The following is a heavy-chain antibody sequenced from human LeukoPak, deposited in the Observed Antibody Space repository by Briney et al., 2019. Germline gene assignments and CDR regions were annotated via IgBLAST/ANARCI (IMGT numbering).Heavy chain of an antibody. V-gene: IGHV4-59*01. CDR1: GGSISNYY. J-gene: IGHJ3*02. D-gene: IGHD3-22*01. Sequence: SETLSLTCTVSGGSISNYYWSWIRQSPGKGLEWIGYISYSGGTNYNPSLKSRVTISLDTSKNQFSLKVTSVTAADTAFYYCARSYGTSGYFHAFDIWGQGTMITVSS. CDR2: ISYSGGT. CDR3: ARSYGTSGYFHAFDI.